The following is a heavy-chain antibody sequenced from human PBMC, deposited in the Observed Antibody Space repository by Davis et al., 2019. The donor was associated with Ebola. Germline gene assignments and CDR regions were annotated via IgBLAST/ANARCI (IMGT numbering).Heavy chain of an antibody. CDR1: GYSFTSYW. Sequence: GGSLRLSCKGSGYSFTSYWIGWVRQLPGKGLEWMGIIYPGDSDTRYSPSFQGQVTISADKSISTAYLQWSSLKASDTAMYYCARHGEMATMSPIDYWGQGTLVTVSS. CDR3: ARHGEMATMSPIDY. J-gene: IGHJ4*02. D-gene: IGHD5-24*01. CDR2: IYPGDSDT. V-gene: IGHV5-51*01.